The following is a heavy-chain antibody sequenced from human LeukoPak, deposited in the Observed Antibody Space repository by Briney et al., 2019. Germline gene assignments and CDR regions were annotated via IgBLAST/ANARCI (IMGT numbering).Heavy chain of an antibody. V-gene: IGHV3-30*03. CDR1: GFTFSSYG. Sequence: GGSLRLSCAASGFTFSSYGMHWVRQAPGKGLEWVAVISYDGSNKYYADSVKGRFTISRDNSKNTLYLQMNSLRAEDTAVYYCASPLAGGYSGYDLGYWGQGTLVTVSS. D-gene: IGHD5-12*01. CDR2: ISYDGSNK. J-gene: IGHJ4*02. CDR3: ASPLAGGYSGYDLGY.